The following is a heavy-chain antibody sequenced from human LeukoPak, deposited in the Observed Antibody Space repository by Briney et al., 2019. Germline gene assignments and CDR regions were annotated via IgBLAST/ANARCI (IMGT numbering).Heavy chain of an antibody. D-gene: IGHD2/OR15-2a*01. CDR1: GFTFSSHA. CDR2: ISYDGSTK. Sequence: GGSLRLSCAASGFTFSSHAVHWVRQAPGKGLEWVSFISYDGSTKTYADSVKGRFTTSRDISLHLQMNSLRVEDTAVYYCVRNNNNDYWGQGTLVTVSS. V-gene: IGHV3-30*02. J-gene: IGHJ4*02. CDR3: VRNNNNDY.